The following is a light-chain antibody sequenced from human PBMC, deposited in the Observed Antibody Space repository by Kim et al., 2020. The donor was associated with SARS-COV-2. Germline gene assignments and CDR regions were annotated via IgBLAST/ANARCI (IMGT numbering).Light chain of an antibody. CDR1: QSVSSN. Sequence: SLSPGERAPPSCRASQSVSSNLAWYQHRPGQAPRLLIYGASTRATGIPARFSGSGSGTEFTLTISSLRSEDFAVYYCQHYNNWPYTFGQGTKLEI. V-gene: IGKV3-15*01. CDR3: QHYNNWPYT. CDR2: GAS. J-gene: IGKJ2*01.